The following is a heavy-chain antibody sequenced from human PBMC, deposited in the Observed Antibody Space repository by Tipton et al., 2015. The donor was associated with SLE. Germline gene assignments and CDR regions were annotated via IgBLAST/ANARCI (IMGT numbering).Heavy chain of an antibody. CDR1: GDSISRNY. V-gene: IGHV4-59*01. CDR2: MSYSGST. CDR3: ARAYGDYDAFDI. J-gene: IGHJ3*02. D-gene: IGHD4-17*01. Sequence: TLSLTCPVSGDSISRNYWSWIRQPPGKGLEWIGYMSYSGSTKYNPSLKTRVSISVDTSRNQLSLTLSSVTAADTAVYYCARAYGDYDAFDIWGQGTMVTVSS.